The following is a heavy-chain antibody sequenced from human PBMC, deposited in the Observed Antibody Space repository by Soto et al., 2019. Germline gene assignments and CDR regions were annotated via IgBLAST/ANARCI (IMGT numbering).Heavy chain of an antibody. D-gene: IGHD3-16*02. CDR3: ARTNYDYVWGSYRPPTYFDY. J-gene: IGHJ4*02. CDR2: IYHSGST. V-gene: IGHV4-4*02. Sequence: SETLSLTCAVSGGSISSSNWWSWVRQPPGKGLEWIGEIYHSGSTNYNPSLKSRVTISVDKSKNQFSLKLSSVTAADTAVYYCARTNYDYVWGSYRPPTYFDYWGQGALVTVSS. CDR1: GGSISSSNW.